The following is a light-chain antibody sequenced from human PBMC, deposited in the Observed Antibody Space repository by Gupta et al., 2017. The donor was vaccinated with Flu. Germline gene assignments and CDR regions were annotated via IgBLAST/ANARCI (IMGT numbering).Light chain of an antibody. V-gene: IGLV2-11*01. CDR3: FSFAITYTCL. Sequence: QSALTQSRSVSGSPGPSVTISCTETLSDVGVYNYVSWYQQYPGKAPILIVYDVNKRPSGVPDRFSGSKSGISASLTISGLQADDEADYYCFSFAITYTCLFGGGTKLTVL. CDR1: LSDVGVYNY. CDR2: DVN. J-gene: IGLJ2*01.